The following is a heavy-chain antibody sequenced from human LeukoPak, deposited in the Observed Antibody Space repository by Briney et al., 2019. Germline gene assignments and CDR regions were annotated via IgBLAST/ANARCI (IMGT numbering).Heavy chain of an antibody. V-gene: IGHV1-18*01. Sequence: ASVKVSCKDSGYTFTNYGIIWVREAPEQGLEWMGWISGYNGNTNYAQKVQGRVTMTTDTSTRTAYMELRSDRSDDTAVYYCARAHYYERSGYYLDYWGQGTLVTASS. CDR3: ARAHYYERSGYYLDY. D-gene: IGHD3-22*01. CDR1: GYTFTNYG. CDR2: ISGYNGNT. J-gene: IGHJ4*02.